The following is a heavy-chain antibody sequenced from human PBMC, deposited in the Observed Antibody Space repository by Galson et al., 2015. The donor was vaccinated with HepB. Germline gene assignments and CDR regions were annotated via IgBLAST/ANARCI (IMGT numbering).Heavy chain of an antibody. CDR1: GFTFSSYA. Sequence: SLRLSCAASGFTFSSYAMSWVRQAPGKGLEWVSAISGSGGSTYYADSVKGRFTISRDNSKNTLYLQMNSLRAEDTAVYYCAKPMVATANYYYYYGMDVWGQGTTVTVSS. CDR3: AKPMVATANYYYYYGMDV. CDR2: ISGSGGST. J-gene: IGHJ6*02. V-gene: IGHV3-23*01. D-gene: IGHD5-12*01.